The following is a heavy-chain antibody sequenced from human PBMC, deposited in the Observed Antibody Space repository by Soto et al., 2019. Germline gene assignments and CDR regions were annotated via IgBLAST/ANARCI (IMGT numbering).Heavy chain of an antibody. CDR1: GFTFSSYS. Sequence: LRLSCAASGFTFSSYSMNWVRQAPGKGLEWVSSISSSSSYIYYADSVKGRFTISRDNAKNSLYLQMNSLRAEDTAVYYCARGNALRFLEWFPTYGMDVWGQGTTVNVSS. CDR2: ISSSSSYI. V-gene: IGHV3-21*01. J-gene: IGHJ6*02. D-gene: IGHD3-3*01. CDR3: ARGNALRFLEWFPTYGMDV.